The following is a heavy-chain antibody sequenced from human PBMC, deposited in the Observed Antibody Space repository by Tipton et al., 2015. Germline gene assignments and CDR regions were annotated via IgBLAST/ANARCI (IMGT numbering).Heavy chain of an antibody. D-gene: IGHD5-18*01. CDR3: ARMTPMVSYYYYGMDV. CDR1: GGSVSSGSYY. V-gene: IGHV4-61*01. Sequence: TLSLTCTVSGGSVSSGSYYWSWIRQPPGKGLEWIGYIYYTGSTNYNPSLKSRVTMSIDTSKNQLALKLTSVTAADTAVYYCARMTPMVSYYYYGMDVWGQGTTVTVSS. CDR2: IYYTGST. J-gene: IGHJ6*02.